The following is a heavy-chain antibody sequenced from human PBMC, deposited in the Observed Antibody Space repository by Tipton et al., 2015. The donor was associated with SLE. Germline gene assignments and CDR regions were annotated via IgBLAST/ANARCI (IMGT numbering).Heavy chain of an antibody. Sequence: SLRLSCAASGFTFSSYWMSWVRQTPGKGLEWVANIKQDGSEKYYVDSVKGRFTISRDNAKNSLYLQMNSLRAEDTAVYYCASGDPRFTRAGYFDYWGQGTLVTVSS. D-gene: IGHD3-3*01. CDR2: IKQDGSEK. J-gene: IGHJ4*02. V-gene: IGHV3-7*01. CDR1: GFTFSSYW. CDR3: ASGDPRFTRAGYFDY.